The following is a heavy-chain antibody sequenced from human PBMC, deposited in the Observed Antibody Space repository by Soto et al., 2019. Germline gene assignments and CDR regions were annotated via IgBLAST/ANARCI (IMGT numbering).Heavy chain of an antibody. CDR3: ATDKGPYGDPPSALYYYGMDV. Sequence: ASVKVSCKASTYTFTSYAIHWVRQAPGERLEWMGWINAGNGDTKYSQNFQGRVTLRRDTSATTAYMELSRLRSEDTAVYYCATDKGPYGDPPSALYYYGMDVWGQGTTVTVSS. D-gene: IGHD4-17*01. CDR1: TYTFTSYA. V-gene: IGHV1-3*01. CDR2: INAGNGDT. J-gene: IGHJ6*02.